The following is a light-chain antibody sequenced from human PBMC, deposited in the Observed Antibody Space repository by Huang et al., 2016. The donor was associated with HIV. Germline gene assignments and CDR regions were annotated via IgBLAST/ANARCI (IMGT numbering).Light chain of an antibody. CDR1: QSLSGW. V-gene: IGKV1-5*03. CDR2: KAS. J-gene: IGKJ2*01. Sequence: DIQMTQSPSTLSASIGDRVTITCRASQSLSGWLAWYQQRPGNAPNLLIAKASSLQSGVPPRFSGSVSGTDFILTLSRLQPDDFATYYCQQLHNSPYTFGQGTKLEIK. CDR3: QQLHNSPYT.